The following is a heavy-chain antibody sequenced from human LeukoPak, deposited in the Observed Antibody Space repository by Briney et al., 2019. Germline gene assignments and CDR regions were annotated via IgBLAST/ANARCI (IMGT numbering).Heavy chain of an antibody. CDR3: ARASITRVAFDI. CDR2: ISHAGST. V-gene: IGHV4-4*02. J-gene: IGHJ3*02. CDR1: GDSISSRNW. D-gene: IGHD3-10*01. Sequence: MASGTLSLTCAVSGDSISSRNWWTWVRQPPGKGLEWIGEISHAGSTDYNPSLKSRVTMSVDKSKNQFSLKLRSVTAADTAVYYCARASITRVAFDIWGQGTMVTVSS.